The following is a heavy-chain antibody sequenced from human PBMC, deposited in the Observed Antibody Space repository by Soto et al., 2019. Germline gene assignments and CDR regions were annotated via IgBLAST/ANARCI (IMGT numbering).Heavy chain of an antibody. Sequence: SETLSLTCTVSGGSISSSSYYWGWIRQPPGKGLEWIGSIYYSGSTYYNPSLKSRVTISVDTSKNQFSLKLSSVTAADTAVYYCARHEAGSGWYDPSYFDYWGQGTLVTVSS. V-gene: IGHV4-39*01. D-gene: IGHD6-19*01. CDR2: IYYSGST. J-gene: IGHJ4*02. CDR3: ARHEAGSGWYDPSYFDY. CDR1: GGSISSSSYY.